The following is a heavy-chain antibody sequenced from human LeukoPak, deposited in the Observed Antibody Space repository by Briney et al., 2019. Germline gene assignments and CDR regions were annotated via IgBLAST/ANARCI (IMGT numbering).Heavy chain of an antibody. D-gene: IGHD2-2*01. CDR3: ASRYCSSSSCWYY. CDR1: GSTFSSSW. J-gene: IGHJ4*02. V-gene: IGHV3-74*01. Sequence: GGSLRLSCAASGSTFSSSWMHWVRQAPGKGLVWVSRINSDGSSTSYTDSVKGRFTISRDNAKNTLYLQMNSLRAEDTAVYYCASRYCSSSSCWYYWGQGTLVTVSS. CDR2: INSDGSST.